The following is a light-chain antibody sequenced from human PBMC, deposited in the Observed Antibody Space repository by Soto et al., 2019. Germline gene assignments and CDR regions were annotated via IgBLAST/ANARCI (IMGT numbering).Light chain of an antibody. Sequence: QSALTQPASVSGSPGQSITISCTGTSSDVGGYNYVSWYQQHPGKAPKLMIYDVSNRPSGVSNRFSGSNSGNKACLTISGLQDEDEAYYYCRPYKSGNQLSVIGTGNKMTV. J-gene: IGLJ1*01. CDR2: DVS. CDR1: SSDVGGYNY. V-gene: IGLV2-14*01. CDR3: RPYKSGNQLSV.